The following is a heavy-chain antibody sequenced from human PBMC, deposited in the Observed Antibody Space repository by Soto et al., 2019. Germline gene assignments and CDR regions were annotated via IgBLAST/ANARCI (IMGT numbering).Heavy chain of an antibody. D-gene: IGHD4-4*01. J-gene: IGHJ6*02. CDR2: ISYDGSNK. CDR1: GFTFSSYG. CDR3: AKELLHSPYYYYYGMDV. Sequence: QVQLVESGGGVVQPGRSLRLSCAASGFTFSSYGMHWVRQAPGKGLEWVAVISYDGSNKYYADSVKGRFTISRDNSKNTLYLQMNTLRAEERAVYYCAKELLHSPYYYYYGMDVWGQGSTVSVSS. V-gene: IGHV3-30*18.